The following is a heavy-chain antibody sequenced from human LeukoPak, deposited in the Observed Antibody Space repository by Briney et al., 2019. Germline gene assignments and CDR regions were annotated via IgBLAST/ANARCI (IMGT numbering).Heavy chain of an antibody. Sequence: GGSLRLSCAASGFTFSSYEMNWVRQAPGKGLEWVSYISSSGSTIYYADSVKGRFTISRDNAKNSLYLQMNSLRAEDTAVYYCARVSSGWGLNDYWGQGTLVTVSS. CDR2: ISSSGSTI. J-gene: IGHJ4*02. V-gene: IGHV3-48*03. D-gene: IGHD6-19*01. CDR3: ARVSSGWGLNDY. CDR1: GFTFSSYE.